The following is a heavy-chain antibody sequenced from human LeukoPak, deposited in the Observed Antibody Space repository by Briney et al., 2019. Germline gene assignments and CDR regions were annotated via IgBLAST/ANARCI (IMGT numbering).Heavy chain of an antibody. CDR1: GGSISTYF. D-gene: IGHD6-13*01. Sequence: SETLSLTCSVSGGSISTYFWSWIRQPPGEGLEWIGYIPGTRSTNYSPSLKSRVSMSVDTSKNQFSLRLRSVTAADTPVYYCARLPDRSIWLDFWGRGTRVTVSS. V-gene: IGHV4-4*09. CDR3: ARLPDRSIWLDF. J-gene: IGHJ5*01. CDR2: IPGTRST.